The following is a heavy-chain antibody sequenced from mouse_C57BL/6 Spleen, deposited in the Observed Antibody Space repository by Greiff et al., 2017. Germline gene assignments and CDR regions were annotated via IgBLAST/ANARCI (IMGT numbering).Heavy chain of an antibody. D-gene: IGHD3-3*01. J-gene: IGHJ3*01. Sequence: VQLQQSGPELVKPGASVKISCKASGYSFTGYYMNWVKQSPEKSLEWIGEINPSTGGTTYNQKFKAKATLTVDKSSSTAYMQLKSLTSEDSAVYYCAPRRAGTQLAYWGQGTLVTVSA. V-gene: IGHV1-42*01. CDR3: APRRAGTQLAY. CDR2: INPSTGGT. CDR1: GYSFTGYY.